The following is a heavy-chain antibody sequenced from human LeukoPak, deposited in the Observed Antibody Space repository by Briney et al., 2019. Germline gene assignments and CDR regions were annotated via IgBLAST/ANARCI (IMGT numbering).Heavy chain of an antibody. V-gene: IGHV3-23*01. CDR3: AKEGITGADS. Sequence: PGGSLRLSCTASGFPFNRFAMSWVRQAPGQGLAWVSAISGGGDAHYADSVKGRFTISRDNSKNTLFLHMYNLTADDTALYYCAKEGITGADSWGQGTLVSVSS. J-gene: IGHJ4*02. CDR2: ISGGGDA. CDR1: GFPFNRFA.